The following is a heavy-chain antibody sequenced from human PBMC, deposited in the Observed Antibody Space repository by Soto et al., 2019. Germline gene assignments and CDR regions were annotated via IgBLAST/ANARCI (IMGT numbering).Heavy chain of an antibody. CDR1: GYTFTSYA. Sequence: ASVKVSCKASGYTFTSYAMHWVRQAPGQRLEWMGWINAGNGNTKYSQKFQGRVTITRDTSASTAYMELSSLRSEDTAVYYCARDRFDILTGSLTSYYCYGMDVWGQGTTVTVSS. CDR3: ARDRFDILTGSLTSYYCYGMDV. J-gene: IGHJ6*02. D-gene: IGHD3-9*01. CDR2: INAGNGNT. V-gene: IGHV1-3*01.